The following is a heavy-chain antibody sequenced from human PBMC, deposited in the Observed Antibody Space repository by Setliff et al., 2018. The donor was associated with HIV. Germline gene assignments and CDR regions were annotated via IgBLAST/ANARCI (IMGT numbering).Heavy chain of an antibody. CDR1: GDSIRSYY. CDR2: ININGKT. D-gene: IGHD3-10*01. J-gene: IGHJ6*03. CDR3: ARERRWLEEYYFYMDV. V-gene: IGHV4-4*07. Sequence: SETLSLTCNVSGDSIRSYYWSWIRQSAGQGLDWIGHININGKTSFNPSLKSRVTMSIDKSKSRFSLQVKSMTAADSAVYYCARERRWLEEYYFYMDVWGNGTTVTVSS.